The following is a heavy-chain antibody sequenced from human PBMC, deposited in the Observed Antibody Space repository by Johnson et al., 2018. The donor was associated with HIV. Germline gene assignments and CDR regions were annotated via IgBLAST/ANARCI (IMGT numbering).Heavy chain of an antibody. CDR1: GFSFSNYA. CDR3: ARGITMIAVVKGDAFDI. CDR2: ISYDGSNK. V-gene: IGHV3-30-3*01. J-gene: IGHJ3*02. Sequence: QVQLVESGGGVVQPGRSLRLYCAASGFSFSNYAMHWVRQAPGKGLEWVAVISYDGSNKYYPNSLKGRFTISRDNSKNTLYLQMNSMRAEDTAVYYCARGITMIAVVKGDAFDIWGQGTMVTVSS. D-gene: IGHD3-22*01.